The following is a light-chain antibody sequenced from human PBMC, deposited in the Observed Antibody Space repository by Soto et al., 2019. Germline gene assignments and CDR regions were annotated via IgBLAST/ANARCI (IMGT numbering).Light chain of an antibody. J-gene: IGLJ3*02. CDR2: AVS. CDR1: SSDIGAYNF. CDR3: SSYATSGTPWV. Sequence: QSALTQPASVSGSPGQSITISCAGTSSDIGAYNFVSWYQQRPGKAPKLMIFAVSDRPSGVSDRFSGSKSGYTASLTISGLPSDDESFYYCSSYATSGTPWVFGGGTKLTVL. V-gene: IGLV2-14*01.